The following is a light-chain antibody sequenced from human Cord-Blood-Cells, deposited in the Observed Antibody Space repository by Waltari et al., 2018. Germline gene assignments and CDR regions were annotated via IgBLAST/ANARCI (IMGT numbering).Light chain of an antibody. CDR3: QQGNKHPLT. CDR2: YAS. V-gene: IGKV6-21*02. Sequence: VMTQSPAFLSVTPGEKVTSTCQASEGIGNYLSWYQQKPDQAPKLLIKYASQSISGVPSRFSGSGSGTDFTFTISSLEAEDAATYYCQQGNKHPLTFGGGTKVEIK. CDR1: EGIGNY. J-gene: IGKJ4*01.